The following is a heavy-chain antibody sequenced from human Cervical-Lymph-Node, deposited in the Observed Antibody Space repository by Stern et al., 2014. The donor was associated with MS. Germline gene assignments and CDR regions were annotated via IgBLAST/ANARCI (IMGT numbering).Heavy chain of an antibody. D-gene: IGHD1-7*01. J-gene: IGHJ5*02. CDR2: LNDDGSTA. CDR1: GFTLSRYW. V-gene: IGHV3-74*03. Sequence: VQLVESGGGLVKPGGSLRLSCAASGFTLSRYWMQWVRQAHGKGLMWISLLNDDGSTAEYADSLKVRLPISRDNAKNMVFLQLNTLRADDTAVYYCARDVQGDGNYNLYHWGQGTLVTVSS. CDR3: ARDVQGDGNYNLYH.